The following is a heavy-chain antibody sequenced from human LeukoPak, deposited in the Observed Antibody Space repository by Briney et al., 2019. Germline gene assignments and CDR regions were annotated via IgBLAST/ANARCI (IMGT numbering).Heavy chain of an antibody. CDR1: GGTFRSYA. J-gene: IGHJ6*04. V-gene: IGHV1-69*13. CDR3: ARAEYQLPGPYYYGMDV. Sequence: SVKVSCKASGGTFRSYAISWVRQAPGQGLEWMGGIIPIFGTANYAQKFQGRVTITADESTSTAYMELSSLRSEDTAVYYCARAEYQLPGPYYYGMDVWGKGTTVTVSS. CDR2: IIPIFGTA. D-gene: IGHD2-2*01.